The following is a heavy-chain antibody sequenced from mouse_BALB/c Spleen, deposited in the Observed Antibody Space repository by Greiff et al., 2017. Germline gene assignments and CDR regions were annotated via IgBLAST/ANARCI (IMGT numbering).Heavy chain of an antibody. CDR2: INPYNDGT. CDR3: ARGKDYGSSYLYYFDY. V-gene: IGHV1-14*01. CDR1: GYTFTSYV. Sequence: VQLLQSGPELVKPGASVKMSCKASGYTFTSYVMHWVKQKPGQGLEWIGYINPYNDGTKYNEKFNGKATLTSDKSSSTAYMELSSLTSEDSAVYYCARGKDYGSSYLYYFDYWGQGTTLTVSS. D-gene: IGHD1-1*01. J-gene: IGHJ2*01.